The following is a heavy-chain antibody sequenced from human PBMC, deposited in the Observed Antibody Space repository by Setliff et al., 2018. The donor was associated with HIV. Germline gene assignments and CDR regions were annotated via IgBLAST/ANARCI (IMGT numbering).Heavy chain of an antibody. CDR3: ARSCRSSGYCHFDY. CDR2: ISPNNFNT. J-gene: IGHJ4*02. V-gene: IGHV1-2*06. CDR1: GDTFRNYA. D-gene: IGHD3-22*01. Sequence: GASVKVSCKASGDTFRNYALNWVRQAPGQGLEWMGRISPNNFNTQYAKNFQGRVTMTWDTSTSTGYMEVYRLRSDDTAVYFCARSCRSSGYCHFDYWGQGTLVTSPQ.